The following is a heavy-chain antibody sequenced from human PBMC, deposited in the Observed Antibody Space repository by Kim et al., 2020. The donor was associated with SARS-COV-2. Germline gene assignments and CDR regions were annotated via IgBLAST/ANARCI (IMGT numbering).Heavy chain of an antibody. V-gene: IGHV3-11*05. CDR1: GFTFTDYY. CDR3: SRGRDGNNFDY. Sequence: GGSLRLSCAASGFTFTDYYMNWIRQAPGKGPEWVSYISSDSSLINYADSVKGRFTISRDNAENSLYLQMSSLRAEDTAVYYCSRGRDGNNFDYWGQGTLVTVSS. J-gene: IGHJ4*02. CDR2: ISSDSSLI.